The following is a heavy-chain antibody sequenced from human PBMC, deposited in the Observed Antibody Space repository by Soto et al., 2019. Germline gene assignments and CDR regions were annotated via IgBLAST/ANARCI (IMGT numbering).Heavy chain of an antibody. D-gene: IGHD1-1*01. CDR1: GFAFSTYS. Sequence: EVQLVESGGGLVKPGGSLRLSCAASGFAFSTYSMDWVRQAPGKGLEWVSFISSSSTYIYYAESVKGRFTISRDNAEKAVSLQMSSLRAEDTAVYYCARVPAHGRSPNCYSDYWGQGVLVTVSS. V-gene: IGHV3-21*01. CDR2: ISSSSTYI. J-gene: IGHJ4*02. CDR3: ARVPAHGRSPNCYSDY.